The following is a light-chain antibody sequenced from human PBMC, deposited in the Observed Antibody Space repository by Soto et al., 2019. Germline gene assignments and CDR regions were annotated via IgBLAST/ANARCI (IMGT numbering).Light chain of an antibody. CDR1: QSISSW. CDR3: EQYNSYPCT. J-gene: IGKJ1*01. Sequence: DIQMTPSPSILSASKGDRVTITCRASQSISSWLAWYQQKPGKAPKLLIYKASNLESGVPSRFSGSGSGTEFTLTISSLQPDDFATYYCEQYNSYPCTFGQGTKV. CDR2: KAS. V-gene: IGKV1-5*03.